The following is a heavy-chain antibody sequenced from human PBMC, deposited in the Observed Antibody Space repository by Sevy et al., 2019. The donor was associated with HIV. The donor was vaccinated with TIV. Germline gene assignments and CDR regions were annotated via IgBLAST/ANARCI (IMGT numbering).Heavy chain of an antibody. Sequence: GGSLRLSCAASGFTFSSYWMHWVRKAPGKGLVSVSRIGRDESSTRYADTVKGRFTISRDNAENTVYLQLNSLRAEDTAVYYCGREPTLVWEQHTIDYWGQGTLVTVSS. V-gene: IGHV3-74*01. CDR2: IGRDESST. J-gene: IGHJ4*02. CDR1: GFTFSSYW. CDR3: GREPTLVWEQHTIDY. D-gene: IGHD1-26*01.